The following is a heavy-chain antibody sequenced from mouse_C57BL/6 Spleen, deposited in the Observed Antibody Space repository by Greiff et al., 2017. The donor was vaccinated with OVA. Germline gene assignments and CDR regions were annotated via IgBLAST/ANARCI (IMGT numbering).Heavy chain of an antibody. CDR2: INPGSGGT. V-gene: IGHV1-54*01. Sequence: QVQLQQSGAELVRPGTSVKVSCKASGYAFTNYLIEWVKQRPGQGLEWIGVINPGSGGTNYNEKFKGKATLTADKSSSTAYMQLSSLTSEDSAVYFCARSHSGSSYDWYFDVWGTGTTVTVSS. CDR1: GYAFTNYL. J-gene: IGHJ1*03. D-gene: IGHD1-1*01. CDR3: ARSHSGSSYDWYFDV.